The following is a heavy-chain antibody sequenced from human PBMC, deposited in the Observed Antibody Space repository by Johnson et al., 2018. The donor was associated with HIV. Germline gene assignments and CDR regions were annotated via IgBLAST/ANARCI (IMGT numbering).Heavy chain of an antibody. CDR3: AKDLPVYGHGHGAFDI. Sequence: VQLVESGGGLIQPGRSLRLSCTASGFTFGDYTMSWFRQAPGKGLEWVANIKQDGSEKHYMDSVKGRFTVSRDNAKNSLDLQMSSLRAEDTAVYYCAKDLPVYGHGHGAFDIWGQGTVVTVS. CDR1: GFTFGDYT. D-gene: IGHD3-10*01. J-gene: IGHJ3*02. V-gene: IGHV3-7*01. CDR2: IKQDGSEK.